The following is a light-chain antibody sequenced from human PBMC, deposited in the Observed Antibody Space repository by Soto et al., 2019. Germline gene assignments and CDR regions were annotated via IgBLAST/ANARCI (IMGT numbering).Light chain of an antibody. CDR3: CSYAGPSIFVV. J-gene: IGLJ2*01. Sequence: QSALTQPASVSGSPGQSITISCTVTSSDIGSYNRVSWYQQHPGKAPKLMIYEDTQRPSRVSNRFSGSKSGNTASLTITGLQAEDEADYYCCSYAGPSIFVVFGGGTKLTVL. CDR1: SSDIGSYNR. V-gene: IGLV2-23*02. CDR2: EDT.